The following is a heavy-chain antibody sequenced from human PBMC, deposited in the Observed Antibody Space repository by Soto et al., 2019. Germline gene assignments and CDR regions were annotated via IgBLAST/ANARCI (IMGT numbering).Heavy chain of an antibody. J-gene: IGHJ2*01. CDR2: IHSGGST. CDR3: TRGRPASLGWYFDL. V-gene: IGHV3-66*01. CDR1: GLTVSSNY. Sequence: EVQVVESGGGLVQPGGSRRLSCAASGLTVSSNYMSWVRQARGKGLEWVSVIHSGGSTYYADSVKGRFTISRDNSKNTVYLQMNSLRVEDTAVYYCTRGRPASLGWYFDLWGRGTLVTVSS.